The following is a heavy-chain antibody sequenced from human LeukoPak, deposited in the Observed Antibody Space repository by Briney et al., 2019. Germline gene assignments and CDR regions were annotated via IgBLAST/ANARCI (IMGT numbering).Heavy chain of an antibody. CDR2: ISGIGGST. CDR3: AGGPGVYYYGMDV. V-gene: IGHV3-23*01. Sequence: GGPVRLSCAVSGFTFSSFDVRWVRQAPGKGLEWVSAISGIGGSTYYADSVKGRFTISRDNSKNTLYLQMSSLRAEDTALYYWAGGPGVYYYGMDVWGRGTSVTVSS. J-gene: IGHJ6*02. CDR1: GFTFSSFD.